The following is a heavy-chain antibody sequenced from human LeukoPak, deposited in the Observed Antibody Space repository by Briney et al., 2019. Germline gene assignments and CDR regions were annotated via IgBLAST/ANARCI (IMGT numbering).Heavy chain of an antibody. CDR1: GGSISSYY. Sequence: SETLSLTCTVSGGSISSYYWSWIRQPPGKGLEWIGYIYYSGSTNYNPSLKSRVTISVDTSKNQFSLKLSSVTAADTAVYYCARVDSSVDAFDIWGRGTMVTVSS. CDR2: IYYSGST. CDR3: ARVDSSVDAFDI. D-gene: IGHD3-22*01. V-gene: IGHV4-59*01. J-gene: IGHJ3*02.